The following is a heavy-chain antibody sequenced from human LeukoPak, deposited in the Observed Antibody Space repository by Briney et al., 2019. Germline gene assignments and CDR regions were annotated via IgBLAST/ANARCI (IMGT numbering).Heavy chain of an antibody. J-gene: IGHJ3*02. CDR1: GGSIGSGDYY. CDR3: ARVDVVMGAFDI. Sequence: SETLSLTCTVSGGSIGSGDYYRSWIRQPPGKGLEWIGYIYYSGSTYYNPSLKSRVTISVDTSKNQFSLKLSSVTAADTAVYYCARVDVVMGAFDIWGQGTMVTASS. D-gene: IGHD2-15*01. CDR2: IYYSGST. V-gene: IGHV4-30-4*01.